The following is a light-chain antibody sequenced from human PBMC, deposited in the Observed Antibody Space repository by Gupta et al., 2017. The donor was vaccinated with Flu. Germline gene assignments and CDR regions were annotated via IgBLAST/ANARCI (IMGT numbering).Light chain of an antibody. CDR2: DAS. Sequence: EIVLTQSPATLSLSPGERATLSCRASHSVGTYLAWYQQKPGQAPRLLIYDASIRATGIPARFSGSGSGTDFTLTISSLEPEDCAVYYCQQRSSRPPLTFGGGTKVENK. J-gene: IGKJ4*01. CDR1: HSVGTY. V-gene: IGKV3-11*01. CDR3: QQRSSRPPLT.